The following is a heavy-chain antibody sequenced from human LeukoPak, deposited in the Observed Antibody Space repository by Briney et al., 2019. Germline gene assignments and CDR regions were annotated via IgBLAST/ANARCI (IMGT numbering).Heavy chain of an antibody. Sequence: PGGSLRLSCTASGFTFSSLAMTWVRQAPGKGLEGFSTIRSNGATTYNADSGKGRFTISRDNSKNTLYLELNSLRVEDTATFYCAKGQELDDGVFDSWGQGTMVTVSS. D-gene: IGHD1-1*01. CDR1: GFTFSSLA. V-gene: IGHV3-23*01. CDR2: IRSNGATT. J-gene: IGHJ4*02. CDR3: AKGQELDDGVFDS.